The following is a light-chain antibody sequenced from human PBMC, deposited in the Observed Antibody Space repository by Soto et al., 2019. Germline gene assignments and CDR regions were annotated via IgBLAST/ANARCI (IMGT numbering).Light chain of an antibody. Sequence: QSALTQPRSVSGSPGQSVTISCTGTSSDVGGYNFVSWYQHHPGKAPKLMIYDVSKRPPGVPDRFSGSKSGNTASLTISGLQAEDEADYYCCSHAGSYTWVFRGGTKLTV. J-gene: IGLJ3*02. CDR3: CSHAGSYTWV. CDR2: DVS. V-gene: IGLV2-11*01. CDR1: SSDVGGYNF.